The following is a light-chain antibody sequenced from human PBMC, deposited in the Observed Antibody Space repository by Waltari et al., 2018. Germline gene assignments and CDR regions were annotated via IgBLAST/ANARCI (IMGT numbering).Light chain of an antibody. V-gene: IGLV1-44*01. CDR1: SSNIGSNT. J-gene: IGLJ1*01. CDR2: SNN. CDR3: AAWDDSPNGLYV. Sequence: QSVLTQPPSASGTPGQRVTISCSGSSSNIGSNTVTWYQQLPGTAPKLLIYSNNQRPSGVPDRFSGSKSGTSASLAISGLQSEDEADYYCAAWDDSPNGLYVFGTGTKVTVL.